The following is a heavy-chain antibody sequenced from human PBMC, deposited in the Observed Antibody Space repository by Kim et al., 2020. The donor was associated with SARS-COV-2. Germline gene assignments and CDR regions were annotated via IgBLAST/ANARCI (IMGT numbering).Heavy chain of an antibody. J-gene: IGHJ4*02. V-gene: IGHV4-34*01. CDR1: GGSFSGYY. CDR2: INHSGST. CDR3: ARGYGSGCYYNG. D-gene: IGHD3-10*01. Sequence: SETLSLTCAVYGGSFSGYYWSWIRQPPGKGLEWIGEINHSGSTNYTPSLKSRVTISVDTSKNQFSLKLNSVTAADTAVYYCARGYGSGCYYNGWGQGTLVTVSS.